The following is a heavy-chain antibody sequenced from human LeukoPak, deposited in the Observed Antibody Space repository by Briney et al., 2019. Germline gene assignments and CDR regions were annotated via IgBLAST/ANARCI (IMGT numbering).Heavy chain of an antibody. V-gene: IGHV1-18*01. CDR3: ARVLFGGIHSGYDS. D-gene: IGHD5-12*01. Sequence: ASVKVSCKASGYTFTSYGISWARQAPGQGLEWMGWISAYNGNTNYAQKLQGRVTMTTDTSTSTAYMELRSLRSDDTAVYYCARVLFGGIHSGYDSWGQGTLVTVSS. CDR2: ISAYNGNT. CDR1: GYTFTSYG. J-gene: IGHJ4*02.